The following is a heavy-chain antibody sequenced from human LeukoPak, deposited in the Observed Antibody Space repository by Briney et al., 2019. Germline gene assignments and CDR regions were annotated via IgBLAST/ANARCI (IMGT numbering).Heavy chain of an antibody. J-gene: IGHJ1*01. CDR2: ISGSGGST. V-gene: IGHV3-23*01. CDR3: AKGYSGYLQH. D-gene: IGHD4-11*01. CDR1: GFTFSSYA. Sequence: GGSLRLSCAASGFTFSSYAMSWVRQAPRKGLEWVSAISGSGGSTYYADSVKGRFTISRDNSKNTLHLQMNSLRAEDTAVYYCAKGYSGYLQHWGQGTLVTVSS.